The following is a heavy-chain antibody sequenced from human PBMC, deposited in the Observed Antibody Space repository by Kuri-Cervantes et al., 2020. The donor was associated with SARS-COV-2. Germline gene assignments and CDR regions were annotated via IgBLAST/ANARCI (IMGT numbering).Heavy chain of an antibody. D-gene: IGHD6-13*01. CDR1: GFNFSSYS. Sequence: ESLKISFATSGFNFSSYSMKWVRQAPGKGLEWGSSISSSSSYRYYADPVKGGFTISRDNAKNSLYLQMNSLRAEDTAEYYCARDPYSSSWYRSYYGIDVWGQGTTVTVSS. V-gene: IGHV3-21*01. J-gene: IGHJ6*02. CDR3: ARDPYSSSWYRSYYGIDV. CDR2: ISSSSSYR.